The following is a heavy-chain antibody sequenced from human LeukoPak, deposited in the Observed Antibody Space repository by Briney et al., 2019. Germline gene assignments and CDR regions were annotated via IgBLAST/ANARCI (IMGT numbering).Heavy chain of an antibody. J-gene: IGHJ4*02. CDR1: GFTVSSNS. CDR2: IYSGGST. Sequence: GGSLRLSCTVSGFTVSSNSMSWVRQAPGKGLEWVSFIYSGGSTHYSDSVKGRFTISRDNSKNTLYLQMNGLRAEDTAVYYCARRAGDYSHPYDYWGQGTLVTVS. V-gene: IGHV3-53*01. CDR3: ARRAGDYSHPYDY. D-gene: IGHD3-22*01.